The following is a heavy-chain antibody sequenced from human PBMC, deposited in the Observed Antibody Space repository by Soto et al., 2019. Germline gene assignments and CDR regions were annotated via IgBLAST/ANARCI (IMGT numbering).Heavy chain of an antibody. CDR1: GGSISSSNYY. Sequence: PSETLSLTCTVSGGSISSSNYYWGWIRQPPGKGLEWIGSIFYSGNTFYNPSLKSRVTISVDTSKNQFSLSLSSVTAADTAVYYCARRPGNDVYYGLYFWGQGTTVTVSS. J-gene: IGHJ6*02. CDR2: IFYSGNT. CDR3: ARRPGNDVYYGLYF. V-gene: IGHV4-39*01.